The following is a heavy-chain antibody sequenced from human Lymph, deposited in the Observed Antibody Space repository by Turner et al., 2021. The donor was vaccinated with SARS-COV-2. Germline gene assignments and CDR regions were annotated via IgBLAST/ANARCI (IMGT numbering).Heavy chain of an antibody. D-gene: IGHD1-1*01. V-gene: IGHV4-59*08. CDR3: ARHQGSTSGYDHGMNV. CDR1: GVSISSQS. J-gene: IGHJ6*02. CDR2: FYKIGSI. Sequence: QVQLQESGPGLVRPSETLSLTCTVSGVSISSQSWSWIRQSPGRGLEWIGYFYKIGSIDYNPTLRSRVTISVATSKNQLSLNLISMTAADTAVYYCARHQGSTSGYDHGMNVWGQGTAVIVSS.